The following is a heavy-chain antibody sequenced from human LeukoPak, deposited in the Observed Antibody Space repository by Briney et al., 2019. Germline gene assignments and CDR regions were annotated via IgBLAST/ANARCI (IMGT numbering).Heavy chain of an antibody. CDR3: ARDKEDAFDI. CDR2: MYYSGST. CDR1: GGSISNYY. Sequence: SETLSLTCSVSGGSISNYYWSWVRQPPGKGLEYIGYMYYSGSTDYNPSLKSRVTISVDTSKNQFSLKLSSVTAADTAVYYCARDKEDAFDIWGQGTMVTVSS. J-gene: IGHJ3*02. V-gene: IGHV4-59*01.